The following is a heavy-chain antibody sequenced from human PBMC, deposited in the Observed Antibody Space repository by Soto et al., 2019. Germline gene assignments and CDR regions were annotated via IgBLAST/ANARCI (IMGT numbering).Heavy chain of an antibody. CDR1: GFTFSSYW. CDR3: ARVSVSSYQFDY. J-gene: IGHJ4*02. D-gene: IGHD2-2*01. Sequence: EVQLVESGGGLVQPGGSLRLSCPASGFTFSSYWMHWVRQAPGKGLVWVSRINPDGSSTSYADSVKGRFTISRDNAKNTLYLEMNSLRAEDTAVYYCARVSVSSYQFDYWGQGTLVTVSS. V-gene: IGHV3-74*01. CDR2: INPDGSST.